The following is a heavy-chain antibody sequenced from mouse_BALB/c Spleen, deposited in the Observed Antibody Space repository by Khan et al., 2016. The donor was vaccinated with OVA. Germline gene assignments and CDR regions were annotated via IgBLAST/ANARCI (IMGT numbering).Heavy chain of an antibody. V-gene: IGHV1-18*01. D-gene: IGHD3-3*01. CDR1: GYTFTEYT. CDR3: ARDAGRY. Sequence: EVQVVESGPELVKPGASVKISCKTSGYTFTEYTLHWVKQSHGKSLEWIGVINPKNGVTSYNQKFKGKATLTVDKSSSTAYMEFRSLTSEDSAVYYCARDAGRYWGQGTSVTGSS. J-gene: IGHJ4*01. CDR2: INPKNGVT.